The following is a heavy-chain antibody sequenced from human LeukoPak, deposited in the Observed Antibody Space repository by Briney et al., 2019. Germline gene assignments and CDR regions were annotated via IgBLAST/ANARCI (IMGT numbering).Heavy chain of an antibody. CDR1: GYTFTSYA. J-gene: IGHJ5*02. CDR2: INAGNGNT. V-gene: IGHV1-3*01. Sequence: ASVTVSCKASGYTFTSYAMHWVRQAPGQRLEWMGWINAGNGNTKYSQKFQGRVTITRDTSASTAYMELSSLRSEDTAVHYCATTSEKALGWFDPWGQGTLVTVSS. D-gene: IGHD2-2*01. CDR3: ATTSEKALGWFDP.